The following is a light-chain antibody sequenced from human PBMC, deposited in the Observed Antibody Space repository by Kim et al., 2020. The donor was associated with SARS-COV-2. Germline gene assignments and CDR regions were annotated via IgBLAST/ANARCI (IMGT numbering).Light chain of an antibody. J-gene: IGLJ3*02. V-gene: IGLV3-19*01. CDR1: GIRRYC. CDR3: NCKDSSGNPNGV. Sequence: LGQADTITIQGDGIRRYCASEYRQKQEQAPVLVIYGKNNHPSGFPDRFSGSSSGKAASLTITGAQAEDEADYYCNCKDSSGNPNGVFGGGTQLTVL. CDR2: GKN.